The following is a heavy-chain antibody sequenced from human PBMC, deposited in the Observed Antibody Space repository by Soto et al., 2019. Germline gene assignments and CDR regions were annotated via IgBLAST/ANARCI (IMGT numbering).Heavy chain of an antibody. J-gene: IGHJ4*02. CDR1: GFAISRGYY. CDR2: IYPSVSS. CDR3: AREKVGTTFFDN. D-gene: IGHD1-1*01. V-gene: IGHV4-38-2*02. Sequence: AETLSLTCNVSGFAISRGYYWSWVRQPPGKGLEWIGSIYPSVSSYHNPSLESRLTLSIDTSKNQFTLKLASVTAADTALYYCAREKVGTTFFDNWGQGTQVTVSS.